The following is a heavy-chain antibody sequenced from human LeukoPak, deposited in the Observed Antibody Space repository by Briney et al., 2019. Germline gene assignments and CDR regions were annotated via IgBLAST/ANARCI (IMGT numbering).Heavy chain of an antibody. V-gene: IGHV3-53*01. CDR2: IFSGGTT. D-gene: IGHD3-10*01. J-gene: IGHJ6*03. CDR3: ARFSGPGMQHYYYYMDA. CDR1: GFSVSMKY. Sequence: GGSLRLSCAASGFSVSMKYMTWVRQARGKGLEWVSVIFSGGTTYYADSVKGRFTVSRDNSRNMMYLQMNSLRAEDAAVYYCARFSGPGMQHYYYYMDAWGTGTTVTVSS.